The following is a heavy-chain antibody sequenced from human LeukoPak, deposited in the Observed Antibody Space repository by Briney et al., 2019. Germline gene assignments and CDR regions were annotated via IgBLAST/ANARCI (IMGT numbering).Heavy chain of an antibody. Sequence: PPGGSLRLSCAASGFTFSSYGMNWVRQAPGKGLEWLSYISSSGSTIYYADSVKGRFTISRDNAKNSLYLQMKSLRVEDTAVYYCARHRPGYYVDYWGQGTMVTVSS. J-gene: IGHJ4*02. D-gene: IGHD2-15*01. CDR1: GFTFSSYG. V-gene: IGHV3-48*03. CDR2: ISSSGSTI. CDR3: ARHRPGYYVDY.